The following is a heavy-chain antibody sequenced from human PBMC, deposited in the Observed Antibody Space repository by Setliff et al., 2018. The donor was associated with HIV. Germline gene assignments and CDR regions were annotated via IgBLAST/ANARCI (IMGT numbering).Heavy chain of an antibody. CDR3: ARQRLTLTGALRALDAFDI. D-gene: IGHD3-9*01. J-gene: IGHJ3*02. CDR1: GGSVNSGSFS. CDR2: VHTNGFT. Sequence: SETLSLTCAVSGGSVNSGSFSWNWIRQPAGERPEWIGHVHTNGFTNYNPSLKGRVTISLDTSRNEFSLNLTSVSASDTAVYYCARQRLTLTGALRALDAFDIWGQGTVVT. V-gene: IGHV4-61*09.